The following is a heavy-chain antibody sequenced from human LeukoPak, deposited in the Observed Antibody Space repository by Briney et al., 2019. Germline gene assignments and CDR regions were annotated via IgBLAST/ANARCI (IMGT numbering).Heavy chain of an antibody. Sequence: GGSLRLSCAASGFTLTNYPMSWVRQAPGKGPEWVASIWYDGSDKFYADSVKGRFTISRDNSENTLHLQMNSLRAEDTAVYFCARGRNSGFSLDYWGQGTLVTVSS. D-gene: IGHD3-22*01. CDR3: ARGRNSGFSLDY. CDR1: GFTLTNYP. CDR2: IWYDGSDK. V-gene: IGHV3-33*08. J-gene: IGHJ4*02.